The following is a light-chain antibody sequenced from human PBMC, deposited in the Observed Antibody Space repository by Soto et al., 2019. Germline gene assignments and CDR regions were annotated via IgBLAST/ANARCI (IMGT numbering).Light chain of an antibody. V-gene: IGKV2-30*01. CDR1: ESLVYSDGNTY. CDR3: MQGTHWPET. J-gene: IGKJ1*01. CDR2: KVS. Sequence: DVVMTQSPLSLPVTLGQPASISCRSSESLVYSDGNTYLNWFQQRPGQSPRRLFYKVSNRDSGVPDRFSGSGSGTDFTLKISRVEAEDVGLYYCMQGTHWPETLGQGTKVDIK.